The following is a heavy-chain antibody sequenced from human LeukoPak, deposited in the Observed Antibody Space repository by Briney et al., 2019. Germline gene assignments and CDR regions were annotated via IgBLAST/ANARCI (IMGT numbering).Heavy chain of an antibody. Sequence: PSETLSLTCAVYGGSFSGYYWSWIRQPPGKGLKWIGEINHSGSTNYNPSLKSRVTISVDTSKNQFSLKLSSVTAADTAVYYCARGYCSGGSCYFPQGNFDYWGQGTLVTVSS. CDR1: GGSFSGYY. CDR3: ARGYCSGGSCYFPQGNFDY. CDR2: INHSGST. J-gene: IGHJ4*02. D-gene: IGHD2-15*01. V-gene: IGHV4-34*01.